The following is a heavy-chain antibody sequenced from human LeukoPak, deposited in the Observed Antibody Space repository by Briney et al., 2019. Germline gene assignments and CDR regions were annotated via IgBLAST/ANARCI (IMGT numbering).Heavy chain of an antibody. D-gene: IGHD5-18*01. CDR2: VKTDGRTT. V-gene: IGHV3-74*01. CDR3: ASHSGIQLWLEEEGP. J-gene: IGHJ5*02. CDR1: GFTFSRYG. Sequence: GGSLRLSCAAAGFTFSRYGMHWVRQAPGKGLVWVSHVKTDGRTTHYADSVKGRFTTSRDNAKNSLYLQMNSLRAEDTAVYYCASHSGIQLWLEEEGPWGQGTLVTVSS.